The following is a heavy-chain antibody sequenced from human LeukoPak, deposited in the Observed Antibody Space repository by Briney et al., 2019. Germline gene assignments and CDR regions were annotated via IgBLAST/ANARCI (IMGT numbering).Heavy chain of an antibody. D-gene: IGHD2-2*01. CDR2: IYTSGST. CDR1: GGSISSYY. CDR3: ARERSCSTSCQLYYYYMDV. J-gene: IGHJ6*03. Sequence: SSETLSLTCTVSGGSISSYYWSWIRQPAGKGLEWIGRIYTSGSTNYNPSLKSRVTMSVDTSKNQFSLKLSSVTAADTAVYYCARERSCSTSCQLYYYYMDVWGKGTTVTISS. V-gene: IGHV4-4*07.